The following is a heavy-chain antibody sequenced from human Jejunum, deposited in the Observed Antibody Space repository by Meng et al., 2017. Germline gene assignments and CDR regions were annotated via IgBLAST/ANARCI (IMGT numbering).Heavy chain of an antibody. V-gene: IGHV6-1*01. J-gene: IGHJ4*02. CDR3: TTWYGEY. CDR2: TYYRSEWHN. CDR1: GDSVSSNRAL. Sequence: QAQLHQSGPGLVRPSQTLSLTCAISGDSVSSNRALWHWVRQSPSRGLEWLGQTYYRSEWHNHYGVSVRGRITINADTSRNHFSLHLDSVTPEDTAVYYCTTWYGEYWGQGTLVTVSS. D-gene: IGHD3-10*01.